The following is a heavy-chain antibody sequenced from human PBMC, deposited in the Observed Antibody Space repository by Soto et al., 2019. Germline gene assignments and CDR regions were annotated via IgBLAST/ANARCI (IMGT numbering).Heavy chain of an antibody. Sequence: PSETLSLTCAVFGDSMDNNRWWSWVRQSPGKGLEWIGYIYYTGSTNYNPSLKSRVTISVDTSKNQFSLKLSSVTAADTAVYYCARASGCSGDSCAFDPWGQGTLVTVSS. D-gene: IGHD2-15*01. J-gene: IGHJ5*02. CDR2: IYYTGST. CDR1: GDSMDNNRW. V-gene: IGHV4-4*02. CDR3: ARASGCSGDSCAFDP.